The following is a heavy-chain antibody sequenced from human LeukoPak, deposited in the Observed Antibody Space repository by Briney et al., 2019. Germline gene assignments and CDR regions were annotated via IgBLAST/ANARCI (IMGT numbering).Heavy chain of an antibody. CDR3: ARVIWSGYYQIDY. J-gene: IGHJ4*02. V-gene: IGHV3-48*01. CDR2: IRSGGSIT. Sequence: QTGGSLRLSCAASGFTFSSYSMNWVRQAPGKGLEWVSYIRSGGSITRYADYVKGRFTISRDNAKNSLYLQMNSLRAEDTAVYYCARVIWSGYYQIDYWGQGTPVTVSS. CDR1: GFTFSSYS. D-gene: IGHD3-3*01.